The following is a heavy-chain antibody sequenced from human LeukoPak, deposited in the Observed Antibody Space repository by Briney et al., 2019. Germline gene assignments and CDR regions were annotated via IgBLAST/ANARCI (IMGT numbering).Heavy chain of an antibody. V-gene: IGHV4-4*07. J-gene: IGHJ4*02. D-gene: IGHD6-25*01. CDR1: GVSISSYY. CDR3: ARDGGSGYSDY. Sequence: SETLSLPCAVSGVSISSYYWSWIRQAAGKGLEWIGRIYTSGSTHYNPSLQNGVIMSVDKSKNQFSLKLSSATAADTATYYYARDGGSGYSDYSGQGTLVTVSA. CDR2: IYTSGST.